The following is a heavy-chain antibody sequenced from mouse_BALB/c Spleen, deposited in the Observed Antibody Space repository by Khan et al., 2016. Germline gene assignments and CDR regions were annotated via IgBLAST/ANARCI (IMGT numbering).Heavy chain of an antibody. Sequence: EVQLQESGPGLVKPSQSLSLTCTVTAYSITSDYAWNWIRQFPGNKLEWMGYISYSGSTSYNPSLKSRISITRDTSKNQFFLQLNSVTTEDTATYYCARYDWYCDVWGAGTTVTVSS. CDR2: ISYSGST. CDR1: AYSITSDYA. V-gene: IGHV3-2*02. CDR3: ARYDWYCDV. J-gene: IGHJ1*01. D-gene: IGHD2-14*01.